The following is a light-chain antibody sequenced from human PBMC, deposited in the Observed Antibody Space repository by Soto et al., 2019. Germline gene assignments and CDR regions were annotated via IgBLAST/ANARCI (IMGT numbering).Light chain of an antibody. CDR2: GAS. J-gene: IGKJ4*01. Sequence: EIVLTQSPGTLSLSPGERVTLSCRASQSVSGSYLAWYQQKPGQAPRLLINGASSRATGIPDRFSGSGSGTDFTLTISRLEPEDFAVYYCQQYRSPPSLTFGGGTKLEIK. CDR3: QQYRSPPSLT. CDR1: QSVSGSY. V-gene: IGKV3-20*01.